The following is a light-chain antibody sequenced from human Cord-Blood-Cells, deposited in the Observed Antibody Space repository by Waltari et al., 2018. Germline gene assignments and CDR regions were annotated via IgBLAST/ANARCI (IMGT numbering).Light chain of an antibody. CDR3: QQYNNWPWT. J-gene: IGKJ1*01. Sequence: EIVMTQSPAAPSVSPGGRATLSCRASQSVRSNLAWYQQKPGQAPRLLIYGASTRATGIPARFSGSGSGTEFTLTISSLQSEDFAVYYCQQYNNWPWTFGQGTKVEIK. CDR1: QSVRSN. CDR2: GAS. V-gene: IGKV3-15*01.